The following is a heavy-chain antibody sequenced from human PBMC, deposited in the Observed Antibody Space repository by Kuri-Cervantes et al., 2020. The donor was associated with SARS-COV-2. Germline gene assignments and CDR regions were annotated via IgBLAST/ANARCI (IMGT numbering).Heavy chain of an antibody. CDR1: GGSISSSSHY. CDR3: ARQMMSSITIFGVVITRNWFDP. CDR2: IYYSGST. V-gene: IGHV4-39*01. D-gene: IGHD3-3*01. J-gene: IGHJ5*02. Sequence: GSLRLSCTVSGGSISSSSHYWGWIRQPPGKGLEWIGSIYYSGSTYYNPSLKSRVTISVDTSKNQFSLKLSSVTAADTAVYYCARQMMSSITIFGVVITRNWFDPWGQGTLVTVSS.